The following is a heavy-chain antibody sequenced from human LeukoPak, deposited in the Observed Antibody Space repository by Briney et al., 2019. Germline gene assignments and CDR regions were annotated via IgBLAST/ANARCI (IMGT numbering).Heavy chain of an antibody. V-gene: IGHV3-33*06. CDR2: IWYDGSNK. CDR1: GFTFSSYG. J-gene: IGHJ2*01. CDR3: AKDLSGYSYGSSFGYFDL. Sequence: PGGSLRLSCAASGFTFSSYGMHWVRQAPGKGLEWVAVIWYDGSNKYYADSVKGRFTISRDNSKNTLYLQMNSLRAEDTAVYYCAKDLSGYSYGSSFGYFDLWGRGTLVTVSS. D-gene: IGHD5-18*01.